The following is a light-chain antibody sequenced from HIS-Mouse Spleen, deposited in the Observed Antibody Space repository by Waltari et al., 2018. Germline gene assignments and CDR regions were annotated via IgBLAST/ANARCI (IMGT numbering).Light chain of an antibody. V-gene: IGKV3-20*01. J-gene: IGKJ4*01. CDR2: GAS. CDR1: QSVSSSY. Sequence: ELVLTQSPGTLSLSTGEGATLSCRASQSVSSSYLAWYQQKPGQAPRLLIYGASSRATGIPDRFSGSGSGTDFTLTISRLEPEDFAVYYCQQYGSSSALTFGGGTKVEIK. CDR3: QQYGSSSALT.